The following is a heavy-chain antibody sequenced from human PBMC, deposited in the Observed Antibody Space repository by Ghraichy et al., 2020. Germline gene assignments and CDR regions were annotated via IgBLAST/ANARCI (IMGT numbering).Heavy chain of an antibody. J-gene: IGHJ3*02. CDR3: ARDSYDILTGYLRADAFDI. CDR2: IIPIFGTA. CDR1: GGTFSSYA. V-gene: IGHV1-69*13. D-gene: IGHD3-9*01. Sequence: SVKVSCKASGGTFSSYAISWVRQAPGQGLEWMGGIIPIFGTANYAQKFQGRVTITADESTSTAYMELSSLRSEDTAVYYCARDSYDILTGYLRADAFDIWGQGTMVTVSS.